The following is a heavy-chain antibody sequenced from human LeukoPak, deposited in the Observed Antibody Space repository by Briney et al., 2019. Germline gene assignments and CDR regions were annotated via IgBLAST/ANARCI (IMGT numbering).Heavy chain of an antibody. CDR1: GFTFDDYA. CDR2: ISWNSGSI. J-gene: IGHJ4*02. CDR3: AKEYCSTIACYTGFDY. Sequence: GGSLRLSCAASGFTFDDYAMHWVRQAPGKGLEWVSGISWNSGSIGYADSVKGRFTISRDNAKNSLYLQMNSPRAEDTALYYCAKEYCSTIACYTGFDYWGQGTLVTVSS. D-gene: IGHD2-2*02. V-gene: IGHV3-9*01.